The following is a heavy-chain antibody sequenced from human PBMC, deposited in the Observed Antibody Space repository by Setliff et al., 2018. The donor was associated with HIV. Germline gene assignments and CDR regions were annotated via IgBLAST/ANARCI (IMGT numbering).Heavy chain of an antibody. CDR1: GFIFSSYW. CDR3: VRGGWIL. V-gene: IGHV3-74*01. CDR2: LNGDETRT. D-gene: IGHD2-2*03. J-gene: IGHJ1*01. Sequence: GSLRLSCAASGFIFSSYWMHWVRQAPGKGLEWVSGLNGDETRTRYADSVKGRFTISRDNAKNTLYLQMHSLRVEDTAMYYCVRGGWILWGQGTLVTVSS.